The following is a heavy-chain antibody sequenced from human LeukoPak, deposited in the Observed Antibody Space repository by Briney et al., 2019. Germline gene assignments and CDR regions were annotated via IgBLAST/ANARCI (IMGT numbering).Heavy chain of an antibody. J-gene: IGHJ5*02. CDR3: AKDPDGLWS. D-gene: IGHD1-14*01. CDR1: GFTFSDYY. V-gene: IGHV3-11*05. CDR2: ISSSSTYT. Sequence: KPGGSLRLSCAASGFTFSDYYMSWIRQAPGKGLEWVSYISSSSTYTNYADSVRGRFTISRDNTKNSMYLQMNSLRAEDTAVYYCAKDPDGLWSWGQGTLVTVSS.